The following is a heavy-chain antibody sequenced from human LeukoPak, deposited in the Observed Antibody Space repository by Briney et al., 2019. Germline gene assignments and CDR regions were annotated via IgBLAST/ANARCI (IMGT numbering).Heavy chain of an antibody. CDR2: IYYSGST. CDR1: GGSISSSSYY. Sequence: KPSETLSLTCTVSGGSISSSSYYWGWIRQPPGKGLEWIGSIYYSGSTYYNPSLKSRVTISVDTSKNQFSLKLSSVTAADTAVYYCAREAGGGVIISYWGQGTLVTVSS. CDR3: AREAGGGVIISY. J-gene: IGHJ4*02. D-gene: IGHD2-21*01. V-gene: IGHV4-39*07.